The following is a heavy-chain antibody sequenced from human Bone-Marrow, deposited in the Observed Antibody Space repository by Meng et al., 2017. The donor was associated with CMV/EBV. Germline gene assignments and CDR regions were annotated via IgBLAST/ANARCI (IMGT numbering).Heavy chain of an antibody. D-gene: IGHD1-26*01. Sequence: SVKVSCKASGGTFSSYTISWVRQAPGQGLEWMGRISPILGKANYAQKFQGRVTMTADRSTSTAYMELSSLRSEDTAVYYCARGDSGRDAFDIWGQGTMVTVSS. CDR1: GGTFSSYT. CDR2: ISPILGKA. CDR3: ARGDSGRDAFDI. J-gene: IGHJ3*02. V-gene: IGHV1-69*08.